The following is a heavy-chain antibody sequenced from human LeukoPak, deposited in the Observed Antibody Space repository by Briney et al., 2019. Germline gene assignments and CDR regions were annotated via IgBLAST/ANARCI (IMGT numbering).Heavy chain of an antibody. CDR3: ARRLYYDILTGYYQAPFDY. CDR2: INPNSGGT. V-gene: IGHV1-2*02. D-gene: IGHD3-9*01. CDR1: GYTFTGYY. J-gene: IGHJ4*02. Sequence: ASVKVSFKASGYTFTGYYMHWVRQAPGQGLEWMGWINPNSGGTNYAQKFQGRVTMTRDTSISTAYMELSRLRSDDTAVYYCARRLYYDILTGYYQAPFDYWGQGTLVTVSS.